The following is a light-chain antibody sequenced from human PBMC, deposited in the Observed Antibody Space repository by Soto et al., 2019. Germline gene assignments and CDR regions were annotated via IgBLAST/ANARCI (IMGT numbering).Light chain of an antibody. CDR2: GAS. CDR1: QSVSSSY. V-gene: IGKV3-20*01. CDR3: QQLNFFPIT. Sequence: EIVLTQSPGTLSLSPGERATLSCRASQSVSSSYLAWYQQKPGQAPRLLIYGASSRATGIPDRFSGSGSGTEFTLTITSLQPEDFATYYCQQLNFFPITFGQGTRLEI. J-gene: IGKJ5*01.